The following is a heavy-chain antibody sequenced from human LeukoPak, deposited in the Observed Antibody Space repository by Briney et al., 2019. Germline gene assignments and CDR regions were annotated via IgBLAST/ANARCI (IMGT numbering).Heavy chain of an antibody. CDR2: INPNSGGT. J-gene: IGHJ3*02. D-gene: IGHD3-22*01. CDR3: ARGLYDSSGGDAFDI. V-gene: IGHV1-2*02. CDR1: GYTLTELS. Sequence: ASVKVSCKVSGYTLTELSMHWVRQAPGQGLEWMGWINPNSGGTNYAQKFQGRVTMTRDTSISTAYMELSRLRSDDTAVYYCARGLYDSSGGDAFDIWGQGTMVTVSS.